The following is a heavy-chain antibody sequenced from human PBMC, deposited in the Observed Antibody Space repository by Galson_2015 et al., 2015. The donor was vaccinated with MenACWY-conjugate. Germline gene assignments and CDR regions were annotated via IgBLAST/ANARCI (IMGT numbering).Heavy chain of an antibody. CDR1: GLTFSNYW. J-gene: IGHJ4*02. CDR3: ASQTRTGYFDY. CDR2: IKQDGSEK. D-gene: IGHD3-10*01. V-gene: IGHV3-7*03. Sequence: SLRLSCAASGLTFSNYWMSWVRQAPGKGLEWVANIKQDGSEKYYVDSVKGRFTISRDNTRNSLYLQMNSLRAEDTAMYYCASQTRTGYFDYWGQGILVTVSS.